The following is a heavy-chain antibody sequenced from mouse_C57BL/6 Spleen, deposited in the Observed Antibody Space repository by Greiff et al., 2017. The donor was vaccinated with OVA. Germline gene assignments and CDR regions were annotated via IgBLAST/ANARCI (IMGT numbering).Heavy chain of an antibody. CDR1: GYTFTSYW. CDR3: ARNPTITTVVATNY. Sequence: VKLQQPGAELVRPGTSVKLSCKASGYTFTSYWMHWVKQRPGQGLEWIGVIDPSDSYTNYNQKFKGKATLTVDTSSSTAYMQLSSLTSEDSAVYYCARNPTITTVVATNYWGQGTTLTVSS. V-gene: IGHV1-59*01. J-gene: IGHJ2*01. CDR2: IDPSDSYT. D-gene: IGHD1-1*01.